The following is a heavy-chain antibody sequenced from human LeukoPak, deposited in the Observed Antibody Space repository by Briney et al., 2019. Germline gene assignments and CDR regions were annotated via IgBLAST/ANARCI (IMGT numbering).Heavy chain of an antibody. Sequence: SETLSLTCAVYGGSFSGYYWSWIRQPPGKGLEWIGEINHSGSTNYNPSLKSRATISVDTSKNQFSLKLSSVTAADTAVYYCARAGDTSGYSDYWGQGTLVTVSS. CDR3: ARAGDTSGYSDY. D-gene: IGHD3-22*01. CDR1: GGSFSGYY. V-gene: IGHV4-34*01. J-gene: IGHJ4*02. CDR2: INHSGST.